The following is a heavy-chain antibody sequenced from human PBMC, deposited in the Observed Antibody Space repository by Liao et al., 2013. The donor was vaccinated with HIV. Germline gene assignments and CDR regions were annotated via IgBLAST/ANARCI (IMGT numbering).Heavy chain of an antibody. Sequence: LQLQESGSGLVKPSQTLSLTCAVYGGSVASVGYSWTWIRQPPGKALEWIGYVYHTGKTYSNPSLRSRVTISVDTSKNQFSLNLSSVTAADTAVYYCARVGSTVTYLDYWGQGTLVTVSS. CDR3: ARVGSTVTYLDY. CDR2: VYHTGKT. V-gene: IGHV4-30-2*05. CDR1: GGSVASVGYS. D-gene: IGHD4-17*01. J-gene: IGHJ4*02.